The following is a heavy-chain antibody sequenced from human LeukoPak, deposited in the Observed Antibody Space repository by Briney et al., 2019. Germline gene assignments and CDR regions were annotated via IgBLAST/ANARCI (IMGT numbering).Heavy chain of an antibody. CDR3: ARRAGAYSHPYDY. J-gene: IGHJ4*02. CDR1: GFTFSNYW. D-gene: IGHD4/OR15-4a*01. V-gene: IGHV3-74*01. Sequence: GGSLRLSCAASGFTFSNYWMHWVRQAPGKGLVWVSRINSDGSSINYADSVKGRFTISRDNAKNTLYLQMNSLRAEDTAVYYCARRAGAYSHPYDYWGQGTLVTVSS. CDR2: INSDGSSI.